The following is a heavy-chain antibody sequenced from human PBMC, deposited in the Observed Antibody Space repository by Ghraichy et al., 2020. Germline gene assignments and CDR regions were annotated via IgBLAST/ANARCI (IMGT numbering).Heavy chain of an antibody. D-gene: IGHD5-24*01. CDR3: ARVFGRLHKAFDI. CDR2: INHSGST. J-gene: IGHJ3*02. V-gene: IGHV4-34*01. CDR1: GGSFSGYY. Sequence: SETLSLTCAVYGGSFSGYYWSWIRQPPGKGLEWIGEINHSGSTNYNPSLKSRVTISVDTTKNQFSLKLSSVTAADTAVYYCARVFGRLHKAFDIWGQGTMVTVSS.